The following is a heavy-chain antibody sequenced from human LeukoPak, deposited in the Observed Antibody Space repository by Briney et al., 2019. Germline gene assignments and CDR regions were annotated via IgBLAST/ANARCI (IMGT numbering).Heavy chain of an antibody. CDR1: GFTFSSYA. J-gene: IGHJ4*02. CDR2: ISGSGGST. Sequence: GGSLRLSCAASGFTFSSYAMSWVRQAPGKGLEWVSAISGSGGSTYYADSVKGRFTISRDNSKNTLYLQMNSLRAEDTAVYYCAKDRVGRRLQSPFDYWGQGTLVTVSS. D-gene: IGHD6-25*01. V-gene: IGHV3-23*01. CDR3: AKDRVGRRLQSPFDY.